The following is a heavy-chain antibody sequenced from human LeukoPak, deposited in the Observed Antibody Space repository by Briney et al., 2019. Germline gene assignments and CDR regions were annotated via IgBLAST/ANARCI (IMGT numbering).Heavy chain of an antibody. D-gene: IGHD5-12*01. J-gene: IGHJ4*02. CDR3: ARSELADSGFYY. CDR1: GFTVSSNY. CDR2: IYSGGST. Sequence: GGSLRLSCAASGFTVSSNYMSWVRQAPGKGLEWVSVIYSGGSTYYADSVKGRFTISRDNSKNTLYLQMNSLRAEHTAVYYCARSELADSGFYYWGQGTLVTVSS. V-gene: IGHV3-53*01.